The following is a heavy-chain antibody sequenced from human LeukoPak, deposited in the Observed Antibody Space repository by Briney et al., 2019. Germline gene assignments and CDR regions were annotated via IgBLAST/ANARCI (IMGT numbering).Heavy chain of an antibody. J-gene: IGHJ4*02. D-gene: IGHD3-3*01. CDR3: ARGPDYDFWSGYYI. V-gene: IGHV1-3*01. CDR1: GYTFTSYA. CDR2: INAGNGNT. Sequence: ASVTVSFKASGYTFTSYAMHWVRQAPGQRREGMGWINAGNGNTKYSQKFQGRVTITRDTSASTAYMELSSLRSEDTAVYYCARGPDYDFWSGYYIWGQGTLVTVSS.